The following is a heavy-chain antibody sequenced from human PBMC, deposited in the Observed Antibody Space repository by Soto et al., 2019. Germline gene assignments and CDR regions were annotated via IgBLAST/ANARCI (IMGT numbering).Heavy chain of an antibody. CDR2: ISGDGLST. Sequence: GVLRLSCAGSGSTFTDFTMTWVRQAPGKGLEWVSAISGDGLSTYYAGSVKGRFTISRDNSKTTLYLQMNSLRAEDTAVYYCARRPDAFDIWGRGTMVTVSS. CDR3: ARRPDAFDI. J-gene: IGHJ3*02. CDR1: GSTFTDFT. V-gene: IGHV3-23*01.